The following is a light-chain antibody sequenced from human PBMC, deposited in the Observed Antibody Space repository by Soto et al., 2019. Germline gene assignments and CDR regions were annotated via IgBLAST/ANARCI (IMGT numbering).Light chain of an antibody. CDR2: GVS. J-gene: IGKJ4*01. Sequence: EIVLTQSPGTVSLSPGERATLSCRASQSVTSSYLAWYQQKPGQAPRLLIYGVSSRATGIPDRFSGSGSGTDFTLTISSLEPEDFAVYYCQQRSNWPQLTFGGGTKVEIK. V-gene: IGKV3D-20*02. CDR3: QQRSNWPQLT. CDR1: QSVTSSY.